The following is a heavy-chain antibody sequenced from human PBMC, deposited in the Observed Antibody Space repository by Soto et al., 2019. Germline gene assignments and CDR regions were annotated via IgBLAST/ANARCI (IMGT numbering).Heavy chain of an antibody. CDR1: GGTFSSYT. Sequence: QVQLVQSGAEVKKPGSSVKVSCKASGGTFSSYTISWVRQAPGQGLEWMGRIIAILGIANYAQKFQGRVTITADKSTSTAYMELSSLRSEDTAVYYCARDLEEYNPDYWGQGTLVTVSS. D-gene: IGHD3-16*01. J-gene: IGHJ4*02. CDR3: ARDLEEYNPDY. V-gene: IGHV1-69*08. CDR2: IIAILGIA.